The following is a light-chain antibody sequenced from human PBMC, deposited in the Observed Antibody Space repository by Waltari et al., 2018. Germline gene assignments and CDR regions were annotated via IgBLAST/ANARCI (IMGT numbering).Light chain of an antibody. Sequence: EIMLTQSPGTLSLSPGERATLSCRASQSISRSLAWYQQKPGQAPRLLIYDASNRATGIPDRFSGSGSGTDFSLTISRLEPEDFAVYYCQKYGSLPATFGQGTKVEIK. CDR2: DAS. J-gene: IGKJ1*01. V-gene: IGKV3-20*01. CDR3: QKYGSLPAT. CDR1: QSISRS.